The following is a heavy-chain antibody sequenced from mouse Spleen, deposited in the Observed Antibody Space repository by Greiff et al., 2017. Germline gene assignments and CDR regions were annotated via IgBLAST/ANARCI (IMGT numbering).Heavy chain of an antibody. J-gene: IGHJ2*01. CDR3: ARGYYGSSYAFDY. Sequence: VQLKESVAELVRPGASVKLSCTASGFNIKNTYMHWVKQRPEQGLEWIGRIDPANGNTKYAPKFQGKATITADTSSNTAYLQLSSLTSEDTAIYYCARGYYGSSYAFDYWGQGTTLTVSS. CDR2: IDPANGNT. D-gene: IGHD1-1*01. V-gene: IGHV14-3*01. CDR1: GFNIKNTY.